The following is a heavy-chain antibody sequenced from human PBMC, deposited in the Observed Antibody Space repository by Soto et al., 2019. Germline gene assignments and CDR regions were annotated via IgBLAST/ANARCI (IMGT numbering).Heavy chain of an antibody. V-gene: IGHV4-59*11. CDR3: ARESEGGGLHNWFEP. D-gene: IGHD3-16*01. CDR2: IYYGGTT. J-gene: IGHJ5*02. CDR1: GGSISSHY. Sequence: QVQLQESGPGLVKPSETLSLTCTVSGGSISSHYWSWIRQPPGKGLEWIGFIYYGGTTLYNPSLKSRVTISIDPSKTHFSLSLTSVTAADTAVYYCARESEGGGLHNWFEPWGQGTLVTVSS.